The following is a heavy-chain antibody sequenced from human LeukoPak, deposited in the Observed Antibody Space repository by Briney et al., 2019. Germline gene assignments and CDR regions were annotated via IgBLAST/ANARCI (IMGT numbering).Heavy chain of an antibody. V-gene: IGHV5-51*01. CDR2: IYPGDSDT. J-gene: IGHJ4*02. D-gene: IGHD2-21*02. Sequence: GESLKISCKGSGYSFTSYWIGWVRQMPGKGLEWMGIIYPGDSDTRYSPSFQGQVTISADKSISTAYLQWSSLKASDTAMYYCARSQAYCGGDCCSNAPFDYWGQGTLVTVSS. CDR1: GYSFTSYW. CDR3: ARSQAYCGGDCCSNAPFDY.